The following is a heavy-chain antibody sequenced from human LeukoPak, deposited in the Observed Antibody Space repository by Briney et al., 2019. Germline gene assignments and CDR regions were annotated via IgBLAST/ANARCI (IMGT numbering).Heavy chain of an antibody. J-gene: IGHJ3*02. D-gene: IGHD3-10*01. Sequence: AGGSLRLSCAASGFTFSNAWMSWVRQAPGKGLEWVGRIKSKTDGGTTDYAAPVKGRFTISRDDSKNTLYLQMNSLKTEDTAVYYCTTDYQWYYGSGSKQAFDIWGQGTMVTVSS. V-gene: IGHV3-15*01. CDR1: GFTFSNAW. CDR3: TTDYQWYYGSGSKQAFDI. CDR2: IKSKTDGGTT.